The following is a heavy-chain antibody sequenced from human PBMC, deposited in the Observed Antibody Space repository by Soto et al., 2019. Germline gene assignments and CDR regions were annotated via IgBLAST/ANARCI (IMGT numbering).Heavy chain of an antibody. CDR1: SYTFTSCG. CDR3: ARDGYTSSWYGH. CDR2: ISPYNGNT. Sequence: QVQLVQYGAEVKKPGASVKVSCKASSYTFTSCGISWVRQAHGQGLEWMGWISPYNGNTNYAQKLQGRVTMTTDTSTSTAYMELRSLSSDDTAVYYCARDGYTSSWYGHWGQGTLVTVSS. V-gene: IGHV1-18*01. D-gene: IGHD6-13*01. J-gene: IGHJ5*02.